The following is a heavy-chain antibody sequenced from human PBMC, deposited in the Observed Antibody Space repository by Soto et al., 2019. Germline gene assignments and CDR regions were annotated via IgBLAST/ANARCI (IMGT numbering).Heavy chain of an antibody. CDR3: ARRARPDFYYMDV. CDR1: GFTLSGYA. V-gene: IGHV3-64*01. Sequence: EVQLVESGGGLAQPGGSLRLSCAASGFTLSGYAMDWVRQAPGKGLEYVSGISTNGVGTYYANSVQGRFTISRDNSKNTVYLQMGSLRRHDMAVYYCARRARPDFYYMDVWGKGTTVTVSS. J-gene: IGHJ6*03. CDR2: ISTNGVGT. D-gene: IGHD6-6*01.